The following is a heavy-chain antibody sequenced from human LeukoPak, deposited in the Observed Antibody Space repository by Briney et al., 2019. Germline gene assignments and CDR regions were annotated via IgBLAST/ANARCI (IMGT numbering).Heavy chain of an antibody. CDR1: GGSISSGDFS. CDR2: MYHNGST. J-gene: IGHJ3*02. Sequence: SETLSLTCAVSGGSISSGDFSWSWIRQPPGKGLEWVGYMYHNGSTYCNPSLKSRVTISVDRSKNQFSLKLSSVTAADTAVYYCARYDILPGTHDAFDIWGRGTMVTVSS. CDR3: ARYDILPGTHDAFDI. D-gene: IGHD3-9*01. V-gene: IGHV4-30-2*01.